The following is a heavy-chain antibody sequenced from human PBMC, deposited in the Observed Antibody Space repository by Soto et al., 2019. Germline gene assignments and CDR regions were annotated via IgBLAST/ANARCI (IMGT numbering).Heavy chain of an antibody. V-gene: IGHV3-9*01. CDR3: AILHGSYYGSGSYYKPPFDY. Sequence: GGSLRLSCAASGFTFDDYAMHWVRQAPGKGLEWVSGISWNSGSIGYADSVKGRFTISRDNAKNSLYLQMNSLRAEDTALYYCAILHGSYYGSGSYYKPPFDYWGQGTLVTVSS. CDR1: GFTFDDYA. D-gene: IGHD3-10*01. CDR2: ISWNSGSI. J-gene: IGHJ4*02.